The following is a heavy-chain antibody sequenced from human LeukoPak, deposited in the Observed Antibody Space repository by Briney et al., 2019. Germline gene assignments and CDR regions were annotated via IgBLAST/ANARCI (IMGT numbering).Heavy chain of an antibody. J-gene: IGHJ4*02. D-gene: IGHD2-21*02. CDR1: GFTFSSYG. CDR2: IWYDGSNK. V-gene: IGHV3-33*06. CDR3: AKDGLLYCGGDCPAAYFDY. Sequence: GRSLRLSCAASGFTFSSYGMHWVRQAPGKGLEWVAVIWYDGSNKYYADSVKGRFTISRDNSKNTLYLQMNSLRAEDTAVYYCAKDGLLYCGGDCPAAYFDYWGQGTLVTVSS.